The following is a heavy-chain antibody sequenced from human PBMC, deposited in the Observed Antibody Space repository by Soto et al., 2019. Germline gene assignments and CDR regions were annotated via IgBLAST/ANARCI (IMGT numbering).Heavy chain of an antibody. CDR2: IWYDGSNK. CDR3: ARDQDGEVTRDYYGMAV. Sequence: QVQLVESGGGVVQPGRSLRLSCAASGFTFSSYGMHWVRQAPGKGLEWVAVIWYDGSNKYYADSVKGRFTISRDNSTTSLYLQMNSMGAEDTAVYYCARDQDGEVTRDYYGMAVWGQGTTVTVSS. J-gene: IGHJ6*02. V-gene: IGHV3-33*01. D-gene: IGHD3-10*01. CDR1: GFTFSSYG.